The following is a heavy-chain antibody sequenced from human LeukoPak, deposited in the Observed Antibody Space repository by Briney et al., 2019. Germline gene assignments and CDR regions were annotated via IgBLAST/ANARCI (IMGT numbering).Heavy chain of an antibody. V-gene: IGHV4-31*03. J-gene: IGHJ2*01. CDR1: GGSISSGGYY. CDR3: ARGVPAVVTGWYFDL. Sequence: SETLSLTCTVSGGSISSGGYYWSWIRQHPGKGLEWIGYIYYSGSTYYSPSLKSRVTISVDTSKNQFSLKLSSVTAADTAVYYCARGVPAVVTGWYFDLWGRGTLVTVSS. D-gene: IGHD4-23*01. CDR2: IYYSGST.